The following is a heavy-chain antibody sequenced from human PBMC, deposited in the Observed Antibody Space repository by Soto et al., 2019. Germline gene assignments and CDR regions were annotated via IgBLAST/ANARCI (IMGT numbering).Heavy chain of an antibody. V-gene: IGHV1-18*01. CDR1: GYTFTSYG. J-gene: IGHJ4*02. CDR2: ISAYNGNR. Sequence: GASVKVSCKASGYTFTSYGISWVRQAPGQGLEWMGWISAYNGNRNYAQKVQGRVTMTTDTSTNTAYMKVRSLRSDDTAVYYCARDQVGATGDYWGQGTLVTVSS. D-gene: IGHD1-26*01. CDR3: ARDQVGATGDY.